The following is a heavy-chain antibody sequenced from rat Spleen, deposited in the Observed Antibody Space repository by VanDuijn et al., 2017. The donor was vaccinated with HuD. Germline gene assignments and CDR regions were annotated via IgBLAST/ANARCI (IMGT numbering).Heavy chain of an antibody. CDR3: VTTPEGYFEY. CDR1: GFSFSKYG. V-gene: IGHV5-19*01. J-gene: IGHJ2*01. D-gene: IGHD1-11*01. CDR2: ITPSGLTT. Sequence: EVQLVESGGGLVLPGRSLKLSCATSGFSFSKYGMQWIRQTPTKGLQWVAAITPSGLTTHYRDSMKGRFTISRENAKATLYLQMHSLRYEDTANYYCVTTPEGYFEYWGQGVMVTVS.